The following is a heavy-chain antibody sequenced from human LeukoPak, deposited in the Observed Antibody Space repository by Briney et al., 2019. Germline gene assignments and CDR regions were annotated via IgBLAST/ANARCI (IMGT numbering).Heavy chain of an antibody. CDR1: EFTFRTYS. CDR2: ISSGGKYI. D-gene: IGHD1-14*01. V-gene: IGHV3-21*06. CDR3: ARDRGDVSRNHPLDY. J-gene: IGHJ4*02. Sequence: GSLRLSCAASEFTFRTYSMNWVRQAPGKGLEWVSSISSGGKYIYYADSVKGRFTISRDNAKNMVYLEMSSLRADDTAVYYCARDRGDVSRNHPLDYWGQGTLVTVSS.